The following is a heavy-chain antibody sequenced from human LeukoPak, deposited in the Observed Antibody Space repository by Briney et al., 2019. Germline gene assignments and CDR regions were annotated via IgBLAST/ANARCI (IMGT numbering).Heavy chain of an antibody. Sequence: SVKVSCKASGGTFSSYAISWVRQAPGQGLEWMGRIIPILGIANYAQKFRGRVTITADKSTSTAYMELSSLRSEDTAVYYCARDLTVTTSYYYYYMDVWGKGTTVTVSS. V-gene: IGHV1-69*04. CDR3: ARDLTVTTSYYYYYMDV. J-gene: IGHJ6*03. CDR1: GGTFSSYA. CDR2: IIPILGIA. D-gene: IGHD4-11*01.